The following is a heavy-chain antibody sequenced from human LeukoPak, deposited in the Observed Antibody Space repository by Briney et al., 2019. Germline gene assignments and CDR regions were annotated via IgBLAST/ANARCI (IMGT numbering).Heavy chain of an antibody. CDR3: ARVRDAWSNYGDYVSRVPYYFDY. CDR1: GGSISSGGYY. V-gene: IGHV4-31*03. D-gene: IGHD4-17*01. Sequence: SETLSLTCTVSGGSISSGGYYWSWIRQHPGKGLEWIGYIYYSGSTYYNPSLKSRVTISVDTSKNQFSLKLSSVTAADTAVYYCARVRDAWSNYGDYVSRVPYYFDYWGQGTLVTVSS. CDR2: IYYSGST. J-gene: IGHJ4*02.